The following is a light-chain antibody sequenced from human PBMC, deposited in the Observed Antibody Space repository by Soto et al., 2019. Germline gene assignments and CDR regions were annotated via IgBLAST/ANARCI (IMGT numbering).Light chain of an antibody. CDR2: KTD. J-gene: IGLJ3*02. Sequence: QLVLTQPPSASGNPGQRVTISCSGSSANLARNSVNWYQQFPGTAPKLLIHKTDQRPSGVPDRFSGSKSGTSASLAITGLQSEDEADYYCASWDDSLNIWVFGGGTKLTVL. V-gene: IGLV1-44*01. CDR3: ASWDDSLNIWV. CDR1: SANLARNS.